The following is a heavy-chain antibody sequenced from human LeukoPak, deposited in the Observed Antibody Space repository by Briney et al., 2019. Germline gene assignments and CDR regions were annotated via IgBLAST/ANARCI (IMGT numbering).Heavy chain of an antibody. CDR3: ANGVSGDSMGY. D-gene: IGHD2-21*02. CDR2: MSSDGSRI. Sequence: GGSLRLSGGASGFNFYVYGMSWVRQAPGKGLEWVSTMSSDGSRIYYADSVKGRFTISRDNSKSTLYLQMNSLRADDTTVYYCANGVSGDSMGYCGQGTLVTVSS. CDR1: GFNFYVYG. V-gene: IGHV3-30*18. J-gene: IGHJ4*02.